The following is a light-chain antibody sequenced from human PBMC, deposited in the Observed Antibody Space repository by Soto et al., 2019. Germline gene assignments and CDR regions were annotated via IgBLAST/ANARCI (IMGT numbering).Light chain of an antibody. CDR3: QQYGSSPRT. J-gene: IGKJ1*01. Sequence: IVLTQPPGTLSLSPGERATLSCRASQSVSSSYLAWYQQKPGQAPRLLIYGASSRATGIPDRFSGSGSGTDFTLTIGRLEPEDFAVYYCQQYGSSPRTFGQGTKVDIK. CDR1: QSVSSSY. V-gene: IGKV3-20*01. CDR2: GAS.